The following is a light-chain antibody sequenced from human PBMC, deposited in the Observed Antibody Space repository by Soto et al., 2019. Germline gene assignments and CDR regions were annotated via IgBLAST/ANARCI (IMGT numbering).Light chain of an antibody. V-gene: IGKV3-20*01. CDR1: QSVISNY. CDR3: QQYGSSPT. J-gene: IGKJ1*01. CDR2: GAS. Sequence: EIVLTQSPCTLSLSLGEKATLSFWASQSVISNYVAWYQQKPGLAPRLLIYGASSRATGIPDRFSGSGSGTDFTLTISRLEPEDFAVYYCQQYGSSPTFGRGTKVDIK.